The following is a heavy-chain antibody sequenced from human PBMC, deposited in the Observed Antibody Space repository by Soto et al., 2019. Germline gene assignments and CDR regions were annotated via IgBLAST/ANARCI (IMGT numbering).Heavy chain of an antibody. J-gene: IGHJ3*02. D-gene: IGHD4-17*01. CDR2: INSDGSST. V-gene: IGHV3-74*01. CDR3: ARDPPYCDYKKNAFDI. Sequence: PGGSLRLSFAASGFTFSSYWMHWVRQAPGKGLVWVSRINSDGSSTSYADSVKGQFTISRDNAKNTLYLQMNSLRAEDTAVYYCARDPPYCDYKKNAFDIWGQGTMVTVSS. CDR1: GFTFSSYW.